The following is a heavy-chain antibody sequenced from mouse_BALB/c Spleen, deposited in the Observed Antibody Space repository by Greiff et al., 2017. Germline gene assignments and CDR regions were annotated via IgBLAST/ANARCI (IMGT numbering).Heavy chain of an antibody. Sequence: VQLQESGPGLVAPSQSLSITCTVSGFSLTSYDISWIRQPPGKGLEWLGVIWTGGGTNYNSAFMSRLSISKDNSKSQVFLKMNSLQTDDTAIYYCVRADYYGSSPYAMDYWGQGTSVTVSS. J-gene: IGHJ4*01. V-gene: IGHV2-9-2*01. CDR3: VRADYYGSSPYAMDY. CDR2: IWTGGGT. CDR1: GFSLTSYD. D-gene: IGHD1-1*01.